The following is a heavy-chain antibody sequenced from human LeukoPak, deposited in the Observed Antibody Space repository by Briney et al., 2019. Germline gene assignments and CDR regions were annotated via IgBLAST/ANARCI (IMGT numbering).Heavy chain of an antibody. D-gene: IGHD3-10*01. V-gene: IGHV3-23*01. CDR3: ATLSVTGDY. Sequence: GGSLRLSCAASGFTFSSYAMSWLPQAPGKGLEWVSASSGTGGSTHYADSVKGRFTISRDNSKNTLYLQMKSVRAEDTAVYYCATLSVTGDYWGQGTLVTVSS. CDR2: SSGTGGST. J-gene: IGHJ4*02. CDR1: GFTFSSYA.